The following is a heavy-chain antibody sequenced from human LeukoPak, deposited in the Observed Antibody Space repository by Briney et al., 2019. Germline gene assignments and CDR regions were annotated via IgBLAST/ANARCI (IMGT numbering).Heavy chain of an antibody. J-gene: IGHJ6*03. CDR2: INTNTGNP. CDR3: ARDAPTTVVPAAILDYYYYYMDV. D-gene: IGHD2-2*01. Sequence: GASVKVSCKASGYTFTSYAMNWVRQAPGQGLEWMGWINTNTGNPTYAQGFTGRFVFSLDTSVSTAYLQISSLKAEDTAVYYCARDAPTTVVPAAILDYYYYYMDVWGKGTTVTVSS. CDR1: GYTFTSYA. V-gene: IGHV7-4-1*02.